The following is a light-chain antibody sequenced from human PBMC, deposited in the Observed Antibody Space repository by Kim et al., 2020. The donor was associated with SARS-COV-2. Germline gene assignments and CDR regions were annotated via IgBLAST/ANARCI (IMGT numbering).Light chain of an antibody. CDR2: RNN. V-gene: IGLV1-47*01. J-gene: IGLJ3*02. CDR3: AAWDDILSGPRV. Sequence: QSVLTQPPSASGTPGQRVTISCSGSSSNIGSNYVYWYQQLPGTAPKLLIYRNNQRPSGVPDRFSGSKSGTSASLAISGLRSEDEADYYCAAWDDILSGPRVFGGGTQLTVL. CDR1: SSNIGSNY.